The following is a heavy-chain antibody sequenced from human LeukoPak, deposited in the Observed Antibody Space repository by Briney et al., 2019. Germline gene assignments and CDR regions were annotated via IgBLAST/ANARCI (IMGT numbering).Heavy chain of an antibody. CDR3: ARDNTYCSGSRCYDRFDY. CDR2: ISWNSGSI. V-gene: IGHV3-9*01. Sequence: GGSLRLSCAASGFTFDDYAMHWVRQAPGKGLEWVSGISWNSGSIGYADSVKGRFTISRDNAKNSLYLQMNSLTAEDTAVYYCARDNTYCSGSRCYDRFDYWGQGTLVAVSS. J-gene: IGHJ4*02. D-gene: IGHD2-15*01. CDR1: GFTFDDYA.